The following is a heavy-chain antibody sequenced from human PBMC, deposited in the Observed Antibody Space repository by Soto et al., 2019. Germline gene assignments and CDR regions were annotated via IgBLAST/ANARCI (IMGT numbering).Heavy chain of an antibody. Sequence: VQLVESGGGLVQPGGSLRLSCAASGFSFSAYWMSWVRQTPAKVLEWVANITQDGSVKYYVYTVRGRFTISSDNAKNLLYLQMNSLRAEDTAVFYCAREPGIVDMGYFDYWGQGTLVTVSS. CDR1: GFSFSAYW. CDR2: ITQDGSVK. J-gene: IGHJ4*02. D-gene: IGHD5-12*01. CDR3: AREPGIVDMGYFDY. V-gene: IGHV3-7*01.